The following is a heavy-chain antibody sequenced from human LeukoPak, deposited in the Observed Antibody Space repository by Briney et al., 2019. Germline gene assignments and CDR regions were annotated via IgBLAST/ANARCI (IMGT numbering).Heavy chain of an antibody. Sequence: SETLSLTCTVSGGSISSGGYYWSWIRQHPGKGLEWIGYIYYSGSTYYNPSLKSRVTISVDTSKNQFSLKLSSVTAADTAVYYCARDFRSGHFDYWAREPWSPSPQ. CDR3: ARDFRSGHFDY. V-gene: IGHV4-31*03. D-gene: IGHD6-25*01. J-gene: IGHJ4*02. CDR2: IYYSGST. CDR1: GGSISSGGYY.